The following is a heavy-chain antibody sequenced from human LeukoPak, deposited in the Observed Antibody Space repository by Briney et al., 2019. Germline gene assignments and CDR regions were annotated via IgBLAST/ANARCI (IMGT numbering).Heavy chain of an antibody. CDR2: IYSGGGT. CDR1: GFAVSSNY. J-gene: IGHJ3*02. CDR3: ARGGRYYESSGYYHDAFDI. Sequence: GGSLRLPCAASGFAVSSNYMSWVRQAPGKGLAWVSVIYSGGGTYYANSVKGRFTISRDNSKNTLYLQMNSLRAEDTAVYYCARGGRYYESSGYYHDAFDIWGQGTMVTVSS. V-gene: IGHV3-53*01. D-gene: IGHD3-22*01.